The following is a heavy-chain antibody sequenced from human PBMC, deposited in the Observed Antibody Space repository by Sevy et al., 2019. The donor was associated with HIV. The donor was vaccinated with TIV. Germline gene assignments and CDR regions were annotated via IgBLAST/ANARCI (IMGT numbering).Heavy chain of an antibody. CDR1: GFAFSSHA. CDR3: TRDAGYSIAWSPSDY. D-gene: IGHD6-19*01. J-gene: IGHJ4*02. Sequence: GGSLRLSCAASGFAFSSHAMHWVRQAPGKGLEWVAVISSAGSNKYYADSVKGRFTISRDNPKNTLYLQMNSLRPEDTAVYYCTRDAGYSIAWSPSDYWGQGTLVTVSS. V-gene: IGHV3-30-3*01. CDR2: ISSAGSNK.